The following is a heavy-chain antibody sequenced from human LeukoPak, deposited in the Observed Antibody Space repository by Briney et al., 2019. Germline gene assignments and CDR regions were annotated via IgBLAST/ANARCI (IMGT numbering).Heavy chain of an antibody. D-gene: IGHD4/OR15-4a*01. V-gene: IGHV3-30*02. Sequence: GGSLRLSCAASGFTFGSYGMHWVRQAPGKGLEWVTFIRSDGSNKYYADSVKGRFTISRDNSKNTLYLQMNSLRAEDTAVYYCAKGMARFGYGALLDYWGQATLVTVSS. CDR1: GFTFGSYG. CDR3: AKGMARFGYGALLDY. J-gene: IGHJ4*02. CDR2: IRSDGSNK.